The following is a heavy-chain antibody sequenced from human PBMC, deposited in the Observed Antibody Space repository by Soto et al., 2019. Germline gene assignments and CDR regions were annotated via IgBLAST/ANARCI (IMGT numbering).Heavy chain of an antibody. Sequence: QVQLVQSGAEVKKPGSSVKVSCKASGGTFSTYTITWVRQAPGQGLEWMGRIIPIIGIINYAQKFQGRVTITADKFPGTXYMELTRLRSDDTAVYYCAGDPDSHYNDSHASSYPWGQGTLVTVSS. D-gene: IGHD3-22*01. CDR1: GGTFSTYT. V-gene: IGHV1-69*08. J-gene: IGHJ5*02. CDR2: IIPIIGII. CDR3: AGDPDSHYNDSHASSYP.